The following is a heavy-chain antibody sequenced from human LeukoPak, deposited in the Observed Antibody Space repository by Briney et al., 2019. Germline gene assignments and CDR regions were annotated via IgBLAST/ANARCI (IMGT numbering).Heavy chain of an antibody. CDR3: ARLGDSGYDGGDY. CDR1: GGTISSHY. V-gene: IGHV4-59*08. Sequence: SETLSLTCTVSGGTISSHYWSWIRPPPGKGLEWSGYIYYSGSTNYNPSLKHRVTISEDTPKHHFSLELSPVTAAHRGVFHCARLGDSGYDGGDYWGQGTLVTLSS. J-gene: IGHJ4*02. D-gene: IGHD5-12*01. CDR2: IYYSGST.